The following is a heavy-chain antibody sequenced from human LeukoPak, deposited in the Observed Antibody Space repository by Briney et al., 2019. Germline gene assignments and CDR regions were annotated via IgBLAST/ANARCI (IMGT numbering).Heavy chain of an antibody. Sequence: GGSLRLSCAASGFTFSNSAMSWVRQAPGKGLEWVSAISGSGGSTYYADSVKGRFTISRDNSKNTLYLQMNSLRAEDTAVYYCAKAAGSGSYGFDYWGQGTLVTVSS. CDR2: ISGSGGST. CDR1: GFTFSNSA. V-gene: IGHV3-23*01. CDR3: AKAAGSGSYGFDY. D-gene: IGHD1-26*01. J-gene: IGHJ4*02.